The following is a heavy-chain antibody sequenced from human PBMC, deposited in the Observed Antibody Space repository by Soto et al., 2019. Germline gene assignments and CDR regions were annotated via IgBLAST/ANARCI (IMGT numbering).Heavy chain of an antibody. D-gene: IGHD3-16*01. CDR2: VSGNCGNT. CDR1: GISFRRYT. Sequence: GGSPRISCVAPGISFRRYTLNWVRQAPGKGLEWVSGVSGNCGNTYYADSVKGRFSISRDNSKNTLYLQLNSLRAEDTSIYYCAKDRMGASGWFDPWGQGTPVTVSS. V-gene: IGHV3-23*01. J-gene: IGHJ5*02. CDR3: AKDRMGASGWFDP.